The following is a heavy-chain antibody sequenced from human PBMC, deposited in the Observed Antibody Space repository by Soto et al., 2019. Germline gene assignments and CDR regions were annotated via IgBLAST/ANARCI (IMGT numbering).Heavy chain of an antibody. J-gene: IGHJ6*02. V-gene: IGHV3-48*02. CDR1: GFTFSSYS. CDR2: ISSSSSTI. CDR3: ARVLIVDYYSYSGMDT. Sequence: GGSLRLSCAASGFTFSSYSMNWVRQAPGKGLEWVSYISSSSSTIYYADSVKGRFTISRDNAKNSLYLQMNSLRDEDTAVYYCARVLIVDYYSYSGMDTWGQEATVTVSS. D-gene: IGHD2-8*01.